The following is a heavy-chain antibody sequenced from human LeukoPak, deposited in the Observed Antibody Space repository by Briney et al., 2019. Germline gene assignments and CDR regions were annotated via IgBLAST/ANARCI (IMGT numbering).Heavy chain of an antibody. D-gene: IGHD3-9*01. V-gene: IGHV3-30-3*01. CDR3: AREDILTGYPCFDY. J-gene: IGHJ4*02. CDR1: GFTFSSYP. CDR2: ISYDGSNK. Sequence: GGSLRLSCAASGFTFSSYPMHWVRQAPGKGLEWVTCISYDGSNKYYADSVKGRFTVSRDNSKNMLYLQMNSLRPDDTAVYYCAREDILTGYPCFDYWGQGTLVTVSS.